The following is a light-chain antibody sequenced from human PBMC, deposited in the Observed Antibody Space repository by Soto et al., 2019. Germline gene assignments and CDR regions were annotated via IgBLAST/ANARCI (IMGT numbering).Light chain of an antibody. CDR2: AAS. CDR3: QNHGTT. J-gene: IGKJ1*01. CDR1: QSVTNSE. Sequence: MLSQSPGNLSLSQGERVTLSCKVSQSVTNSELAWYQQKPGQAPRLLIYAASSRATGIPDRFSGGGSGTDFTLTISRLEPEDSAVYYCQNHGTTFGQGTKVDTK. V-gene: IGKV3-20*01.